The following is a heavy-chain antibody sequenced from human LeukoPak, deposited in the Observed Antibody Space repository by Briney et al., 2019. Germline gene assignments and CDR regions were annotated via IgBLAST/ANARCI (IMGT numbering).Heavy chain of an antibody. J-gene: IGHJ4*02. CDR1: GFTFSTYA. CDR3: AKVFVDTALVKKYYSDY. V-gene: IGHV3-23*01. CDR2: IRGSGGTT. D-gene: IGHD5-18*01. Sequence: GGSLRLSCGASGFTFSTYAMGWVRQAPGKGLEWVSSIRGSGGTTYYADSVKGRFTISRDNSNSTLYLQMNSLRAEDTAIYYCAKVFVDTALVKKYYSDYWGQGTLVTVSS.